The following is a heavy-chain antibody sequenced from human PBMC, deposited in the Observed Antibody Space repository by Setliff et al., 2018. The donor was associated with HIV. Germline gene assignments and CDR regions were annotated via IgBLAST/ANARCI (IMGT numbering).Heavy chain of an antibody. J-gene: IGHJ4*02. CDR2: INWNGGST. V-gene: IGHV3-20*04. Sequence: GGSLRLSCAVSGFSLTTYSMSWVRQGPGKGLEWVSSINWNGGSTGYADSVKGRFTLSRDNAKNSLYLQMNSLRAEDTAVYYCARDRYFGYSYGPVFDSWGQGTLVTVSS. CDR1: GFSLTTYS. CDR3: ARDRYFGYSYGPVFDS. D-gene: IGHD5-18*01.